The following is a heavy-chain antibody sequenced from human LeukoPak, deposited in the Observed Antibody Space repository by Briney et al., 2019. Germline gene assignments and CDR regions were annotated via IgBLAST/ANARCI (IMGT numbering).Heavy chain of an antibody. D-gene: IGHD2-2*01. CDR3: ARDALGCSSTSCYREYYGMDV. Sequence: VASVKVSCKASGGTFSSYAINWVRQAPGQGLEWMGGINPIFGTANYAQKFQGRVTITAGESTSTAYMELSSLRSEDTAVYYCARDALGCSSTSCYREYYGMDVWGKGTTVTVSS. J-gene: IGHJ6*04. CDR2: INPIFGTA. V-gene: IGHV1-69*01. CDR1: GGTFSSYA.